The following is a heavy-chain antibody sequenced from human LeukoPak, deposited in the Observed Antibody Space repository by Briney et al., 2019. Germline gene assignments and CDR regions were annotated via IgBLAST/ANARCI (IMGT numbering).Heavy chain of an antibody. Sequence: GGSLRLSCAASGFTFSSYSMNWVRQAPGKGLEWVSSISSSSSYIYYADSVKGRFTISRDNAKNSLYLQMNSLRAEGTAVYYCAREGIQLWLHLFDYWGQGTLVTVSS. CDR2: ISSSSSYI. J-gene: IGHJ4*02. CDR3: AREGIQLWLHLFDY. CDR1: GFTFSSYS. D-gene: IGHD5-18*01. V-gene: IGHV3-21*01.